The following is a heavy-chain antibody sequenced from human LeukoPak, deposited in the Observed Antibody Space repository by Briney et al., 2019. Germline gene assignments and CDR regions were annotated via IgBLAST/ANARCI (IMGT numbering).Heavy chain of an antibody. CDR1: GFTFSSYG. CDR2: IWYDGSNK. Sequence: PGGSLRLSCAASGFTFSSYGMHWVRQAPGKGLEWVAVIWYDGSNKYYADSVKGRFTISRDNSKNTLYLQMNSLRAEDTAVYYCARDGRSSWYSIDYWGQGTLVTVSS. J-gene: IGHJ4*02. D-gene: IGHD6-13*01. CDR3: ARDGRSSWYSIDY. V-gene: IGHV3-33*01.